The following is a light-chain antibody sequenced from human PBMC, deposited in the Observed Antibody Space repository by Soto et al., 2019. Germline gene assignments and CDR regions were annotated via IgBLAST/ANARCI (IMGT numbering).Light chain of an antibody. J-gene: IGKJ2*01. CDR1: QSVSKF. CDR3: QQTFSVPYT. CDR2: TTS. V-gene: IGKV1-39*01. Sequence: DIQMTQSPSPLSASVGDRVTITCRASQSVSKFLNWYQQKPGQAPRLLIYTTSTLQSGVPSRFSGGVSGTDYTLTISGLLPEDFATYYCQQTFSVPYTFGQGTQLDVK.